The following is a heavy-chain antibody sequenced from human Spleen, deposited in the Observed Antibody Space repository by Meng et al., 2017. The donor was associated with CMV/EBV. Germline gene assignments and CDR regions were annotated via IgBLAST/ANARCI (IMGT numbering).Heavy chain of an antibody. CDR1: GYTFTDYF. CDR2: INPNNGGT. D-gene: IGHD3-10*01. V-gene: IGHV1-2*02. CDR3: ARAGGFGSYSGMDV. Sequence: ASVKVSCKASGYTFTDYFIHWVRQAPGQGLEWMGWINPNNGGTNYAQKFQGRFTMTRDTSITTAHMELNRLTSDDTAVYYCARAGGFGSYSGMDVWGQGTTVTVSS. J-gene: IGHJ6*02.